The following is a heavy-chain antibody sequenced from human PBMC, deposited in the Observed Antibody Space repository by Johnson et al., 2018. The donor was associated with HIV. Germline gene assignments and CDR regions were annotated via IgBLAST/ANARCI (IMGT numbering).Heavy chain of an antibody. J-gene: IGHJ3*02. D-gene: IGHD6-13*01. CDR3: ARSPRAAEGAFDI. V-gene: IGHV3-30*03. CDR1: GFTFDDYG. CDR2: ISYDGSNK. Sequence: QMLLVESGGGVVRRGGSLRLSCVASGFTFDDYGMSWVRQAPGKGLEWVAVISYDGSNKYYADSVKGRFTISRDNSKNTLYLQMNSLRAEDTAVYYCARSPRAAEGAFDIWGQGTMVTVAS.